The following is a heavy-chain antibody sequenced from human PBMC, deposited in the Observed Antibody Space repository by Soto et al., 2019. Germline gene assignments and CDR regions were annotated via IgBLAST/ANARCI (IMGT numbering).Heavy chain of an antibody. Sequence: PGGSLRLSCAASGFTFSTYTMSWVRQAPGKGLEWVSAISGSGGSPSYADSVQGRFTISRDNPENTLYLQMNSLRVEDTAMYYCAKARCSTTNCYVPDYWGQGTLVTVSS. CDR1: GFTFSTYT. CDR2: ISGSGGSP. D-gene: IGHD2-2*01. V-gene: IGHV3-23*01. CDR3: AKARCSTTNCYVPDY. J-gene: IGHJ4*02.